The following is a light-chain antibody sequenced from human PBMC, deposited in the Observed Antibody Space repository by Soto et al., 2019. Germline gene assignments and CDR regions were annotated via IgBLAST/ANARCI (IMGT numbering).Light chain of an antibody. CDR1: QSISNW. J-gene: IGKJ1*01. CDR2: DAS. V-gene: IGKV1-5*01. CDR3: QQYNSYSPM. Sequence: DIQMTQSPSTLSASVGDRVTITCRASQSISNWLAWYQQKPGKAPKLLIYDASSLESGVPSRFSGSGSGTEFTLTISSLQPDDFATYYCQQYNSYSPMFGQGTKVDIK.